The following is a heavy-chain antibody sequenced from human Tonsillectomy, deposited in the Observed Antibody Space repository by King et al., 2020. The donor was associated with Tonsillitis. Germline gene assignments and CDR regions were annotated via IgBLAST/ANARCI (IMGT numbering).Heavy chain of an antibody. CDR3: AKRFSANSGAFDY. CDR1: GFTFSSYA. CDR2: ISNIDDIT. Sequence: VQLVESGGGLVQPGESLRLSCAASGFTFSSYAMSWVHQAPGKGLELVSGISNIDDITYYTDSVKGRFTISRDNSKNTLYLLMTSLRAEDTAVYYCAKRFSANSGAFDYWGQGTLVSVSS. D-gene: IGHD2-21*01. J-gene: IGHJ4*02. V-gene: IGHV3-23*04.